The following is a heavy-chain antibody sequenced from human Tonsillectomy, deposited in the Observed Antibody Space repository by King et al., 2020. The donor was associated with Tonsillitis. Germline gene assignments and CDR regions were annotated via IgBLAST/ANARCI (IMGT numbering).Heavy chain of an antibody. Sequence: VQLVESGGGLIQPGGSLRLSCAASGITFSSYAMSWVRLAPGKGLEWVSGISGSGGSTYYADSVKGRFTISRDNSKNTLFLQMNSLRAEDTAVYYCAKGSSVWSGFDIWGQGTMVTVSS. CDR3: AKGSSVWSGFDI. D-gene: IGHD3-3*01. J-gene: IGHJ3*02. CDR1: GITFSSYA. V-gene: IGHV3-23*04. CDR2: ISGSGGST.